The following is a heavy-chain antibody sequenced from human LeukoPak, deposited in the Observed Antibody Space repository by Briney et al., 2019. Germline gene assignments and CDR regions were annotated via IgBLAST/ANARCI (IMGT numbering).Heavy chain of an antibody. D-gene: IGHD3-10*01. CDR3: ARDYYGSGSLFDP. J-gene: IGHJ5*02. CDR2: IIPLFGSA. V-gene: IGHV1-69*05. CDR1: GYTFTSYG. Sequence: GASVRVSCKASGYTFTSYGISWVRQAPGQGLEWMGGIIPLFGSANYAEKFQGRVTITTDDSTTTAYMELSRLRSDDTAVYYCARDYYGSGSLFDPWGQGTLVIVSS.